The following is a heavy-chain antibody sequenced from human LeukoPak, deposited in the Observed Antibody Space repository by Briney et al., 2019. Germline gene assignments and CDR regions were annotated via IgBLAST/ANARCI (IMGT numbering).Heavy chain of an antibody. D-gene: IGHD6-13*01. CDR3: ARDSMIAAAGYYNWFDP. CDR2: ISSTATYV. V-gene: IGHV3-21*01. J-gene: IGHJ5*02. Sequence: GGSLRLSCASSGFTFSTYTMTWVRQAPGKGLEWVSSISSTATYVFYADSVKGRFTISRDNAKNSLYLQMNSLRAEDTAVYYCARDSMIAAAGYYNWFDPWGQGTLVTVSS. CDR1: GFTFSTYT.